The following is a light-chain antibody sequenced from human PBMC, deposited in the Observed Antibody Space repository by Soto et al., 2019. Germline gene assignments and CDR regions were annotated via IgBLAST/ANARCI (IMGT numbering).Light chain of an antibody. Sequence: EIVMTQSPATLSVSPGERATLSCRASQSVSSNLAWYQQKPGQPRRLLIYGASTRATGIPARFSGSGSGTEFTLTISSLQSEDFAVYYCQQYNNWPPAGTFGQGTKVEIK. CDR3: QQYNNWPPAGT. J-gene: IGKJ1*01. CDR2: GAS. V-gene: IGKV3-15*01. CDR1: QSVSSN.